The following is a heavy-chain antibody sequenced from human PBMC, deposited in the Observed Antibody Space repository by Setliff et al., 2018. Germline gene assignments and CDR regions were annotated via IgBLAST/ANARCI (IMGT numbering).Heavy chain of an antibody. J-gene: IGHJ4*02. CDR3: ARVRRGGYYGSGSSPFDY. CDR2: INHSGST. CDR1: GGSFSGYY. D-gene: IGHD3-10*01. Sequence: NPSETLSLTCAVYGGSFSGYYWSWIRQPPGKGLEWIGEINHSGSTNYNPSLKSRVTISVDTSKNQFSLKLSSVTAADTAVYYCARVRRGGYYGSGSSPFDYWGQGTLVTVSS. V-gene: IGHV4-34*01.